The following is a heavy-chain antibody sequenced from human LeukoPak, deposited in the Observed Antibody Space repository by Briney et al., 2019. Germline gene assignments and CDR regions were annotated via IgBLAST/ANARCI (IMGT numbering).Heavy chain of an antibody. CDR3: TRGFDP. CDR1: GFTFRRSA. V-gene: IGHV3-73*01. J-gene: IGHJ5*02. CDR2: MRSKPNKYAT. Sequence: PGVSLRLSCTASGFTFRRSAMQWARRASGEGLEWVGCMRSKPNKYATACAASVKGRFTISRDDSKNTAYLQMNSLKTEDTAVYYCTRGFDPWGQGTLVTVSS.